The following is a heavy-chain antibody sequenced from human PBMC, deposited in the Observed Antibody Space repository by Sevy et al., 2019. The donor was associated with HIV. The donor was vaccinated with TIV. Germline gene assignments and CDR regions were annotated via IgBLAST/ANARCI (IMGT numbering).Heavy chain of an antibody. Sequence: GGSLRLSCAASGFTFSSYEMNWVRQAPGKGLEWVSYISNSGSPIYYADSVKGRFTISRDNAKNSLYLQMNSLRAEDTGVYYCARDLPGDSRMDVWGQGTTVTVSS. CDR1: GFTFSSYE. J-gene: IGHJ6*02. D-gene: IGHD3-22*01. V-gene: IGHV3-48*03. CDR3: ARDLPGDSRMDV. CDR2: ISNSGSPI.